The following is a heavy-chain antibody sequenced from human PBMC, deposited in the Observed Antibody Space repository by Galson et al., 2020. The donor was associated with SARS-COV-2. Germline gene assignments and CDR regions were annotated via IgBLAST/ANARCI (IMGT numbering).Heavy chain of an antibody. CDR3: AAIIVSNYYYMDV. D-gene: IGHD1-20*01. CDR2: ILVGTGKT. J-gene: IGHJ6*03. V-gene: IGHV1-58*01. Sequence: GQRLEWIGWILVGTGKTNYAQKFQERVTITRDMSTSTAYMELSSLRSEDTAVYYCAAIIVSNYYYMDVWGKGTTVTVSS.